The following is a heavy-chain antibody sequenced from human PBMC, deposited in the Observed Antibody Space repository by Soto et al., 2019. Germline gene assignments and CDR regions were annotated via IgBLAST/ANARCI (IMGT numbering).Heavy chain of an antibody. J-gene: IGHJ3*02. CDR3: ASSLGSYDAFDI. D-gene: IGHD3-10*01. Sequence: ASVKVSCKPSGYTFTSYDINWVRQATGQGLEWMGWMNPNSGNTGYAQKFQGRVTMTRNTSISTAYMELSSLRSEDTAVYYCASSLGSYDAFDIWGQGTMVTVSS. V-gene: IGHV1-8*01. CDR2: MNPNSGNT. CDR1: GYTFTSYD.